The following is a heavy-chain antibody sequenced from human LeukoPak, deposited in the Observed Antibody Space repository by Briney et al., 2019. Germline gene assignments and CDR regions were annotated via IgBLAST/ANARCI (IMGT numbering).Heavy chain of an antibody. J-gene: IGHJ4*02. CDR2: ISYDGNNK. CDR1: GFTFSTYA. V-gene: IGHV3-30-3*01. Sequence: GGSLRLSCAASGFTFSTYAMHWVRQAPGKGLEWVAVISYDGNNKYYADSVKGRFTISRDNSKNTLYPQMNSLRAEDTAVYYCARDLDSYFDTSGYYPAADYWGQGTLVTVPS. CDR3: ARDLDSYFDTSGYYPAADY. D-gene: IGHD3-22*01.